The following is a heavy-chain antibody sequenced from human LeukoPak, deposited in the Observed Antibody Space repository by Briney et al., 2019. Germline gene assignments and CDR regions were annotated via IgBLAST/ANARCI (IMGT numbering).Heavy chain of an antibody. Sequence: ASVKVSCKASGYTFTSYYMHWVRQAPGQGLEWMGWISAYNGNTNNAQKLQGRVTMTTDTSTSTAYMELRSLRSDDTAVYYCARDLSRSGWYDPLDYWGQGTLVTVSS. J-gene: IGHJ4*02. CDR3: ARDLSRSGWYDPLDY. D-gene: IGHD6-19*01. CDR1: GYTFTSYY. V-gene: IGHV1-18*04. CDR2: ISAYNGNT.